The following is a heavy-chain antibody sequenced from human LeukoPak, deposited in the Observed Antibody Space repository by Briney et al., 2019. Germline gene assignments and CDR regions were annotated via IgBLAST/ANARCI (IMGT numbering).Heavy chain of an antibody. CDR1: GYTFTSYD. J-gene: IGHJ4*02. Sequence: ASVKVSCKASGYTFTSYDINWVRQATGQGLEWMGWMNPNSGNTGYAQKFQGRVTITADKSTSTAYMELSSLRSEDTAVYYCARGPGAYSLDYWGQGTLVTVSS. V-gene: IGHV1-8*03. CDR3: ARGPGAYSLDY. D-gene: IGHD5-18*01. CDR2: MNPNSGNT.